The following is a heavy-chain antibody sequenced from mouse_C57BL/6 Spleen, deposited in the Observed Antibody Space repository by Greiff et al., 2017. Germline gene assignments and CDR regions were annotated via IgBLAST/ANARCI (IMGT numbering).Heavy chain of an antibody. V-gene: IGHV1-55*01. CDR2: IYPGSGST. CDR3: ARGYYYGSSRAWFAY. Sequence: QVQLHQPGAELVKPGASVKMSCKASGYTFTSYWITWVKQRPGQGLEWIGDIYPGSGSTNYNEKFKSKATLTVDTSSSTAYMQLSSLTSEDSAVYYCARGYYYGSSRAWFAYWGQGTLVTVSA. CDR1: GYTFTSYW. J-gene: IGHJ3*01. D-gene: IGHD1-1*01.